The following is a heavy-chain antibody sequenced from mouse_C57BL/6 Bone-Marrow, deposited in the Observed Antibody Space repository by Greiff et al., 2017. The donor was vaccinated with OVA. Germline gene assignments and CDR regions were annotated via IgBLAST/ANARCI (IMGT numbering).Heavy chain of an antibody. CDR3: ARDRWLLWYFDV. Sequence: EVKLVESGGGLVKPGGSLTLSCAASGFTFSSYAMSWVRQTPEKRLAWVATISDGGSYTYYPDNVKGRFTISRDNAKNNLYLQMSHLKSEDTAMYYCARDRWLLWYFDVWGTGTTVTVSS. V-gene: IGHV5-4*01. CDR2: ISDGGSYT. D-gene: IGHD2-3*01. J-gene: IGHJ1*03. CDR1: GFTFSSYA.